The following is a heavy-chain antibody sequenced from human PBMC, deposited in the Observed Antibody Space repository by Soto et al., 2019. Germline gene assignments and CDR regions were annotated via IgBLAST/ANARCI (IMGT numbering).Heavy chain of an antibody. CDR3: ARDLSGDYGALDT. CDR1: GFTFGSYW. D-gene: IGHD4-17*01. J-gene: IGHJ3*02. CDR2: IWYDGSNK. V-gene: IGHV3-33*01. Sequence: GGSLRLSCAASGFTFGSYWMSWVRQAPGKGLEWVAVIWYDGSNKVYADSVKGRFTISRDNSKNTLYLQMNSLRAEDTAVYYCARDLSGDYGALDTWGQGTMVTVSS.